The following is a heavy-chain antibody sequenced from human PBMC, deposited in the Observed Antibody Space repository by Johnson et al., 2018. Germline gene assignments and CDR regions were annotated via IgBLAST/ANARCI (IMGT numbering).Heavy chain of an antibody. CDR1: GFTFTDYW. V-gene: IGHV3-74*02. D-gene: IGHD1-26*01. CDR2: VNSDGSSA. J-gene: IGHJ3*02. CDR3: ARAGGNYGRGAVDI. Sequence: EVQLVESGGGLVQPGGSLRLSCAASGFTFTDYWMSWVRQAPGKGLVWVSRVNSDGSSATYADSVRGRFTISRDNAKNPLYLQMNSLRVEDTAVYYCARAGGNYGRGAVDIWGQGTMVTVSS.